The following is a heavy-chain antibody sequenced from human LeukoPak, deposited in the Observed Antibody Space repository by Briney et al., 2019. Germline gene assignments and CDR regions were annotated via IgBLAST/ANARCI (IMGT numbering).Heavy chain of an antibody. Sequence: HSGGSLRLSCAASGFTFSSYAMSWARQAPGKGLEWVSAISSSGDTYYAGSVKGRFTISRDNSKNTLYMQINSLRADDTAVYYCAKDAVGATAYYFDYWGQGILVTVSS. CDR1: GFTFSSYA. J-gene: IGHJ4*02. CDR2: ISSSGDT. V-gene: IGHV3-23*01. CDR3: AKDAVGATAYYFDY. D-gene: IGHD1-26*01.